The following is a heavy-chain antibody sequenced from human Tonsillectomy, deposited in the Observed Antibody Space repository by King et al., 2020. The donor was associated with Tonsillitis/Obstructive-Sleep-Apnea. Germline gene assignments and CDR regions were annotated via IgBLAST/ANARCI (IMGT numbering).Heavy chain of an antibody. CDR3: ARVPPHYDYVWGSFMYYFDY. V-gene: IGHV1-8*01. CDR1: GYTFTSYD. J-gene: IGHJ4*02. CDR2: MNPNSGNT. D-gene: IGHD3-16*01. Sequence: VQLVESGAEVKKPGASVKVSCKASGYTFTSYDINWVRQATGQGLEWMGWMNPNSGNTGYAQKFQGRVTMTRNTSLSTAYMELGSLRSEETAVYYCARVPPHYDYVWGSFMYYFDYWGQGTLVTVSS.